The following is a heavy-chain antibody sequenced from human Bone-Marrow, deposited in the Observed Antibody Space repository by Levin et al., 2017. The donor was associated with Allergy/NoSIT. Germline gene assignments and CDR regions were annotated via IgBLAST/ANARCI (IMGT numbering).Heavy chain of an antibody. V-gene: IGHV3-23*01. Sequence: GGSLRLSCAASGFTFSSYAMSWVRQAPGKGLEWVSAISGSGGSTYYADSVKGRFTISRDNSKNTLYLQMNSLRAEDTAVYYCAKDPVPSTYYDFWSGYYGYYDYGMDVWGQGTTVTVSS. CDR1: GFTFSSYA. CDR2: ISGSGGST. D-gene: IGHD3-3*01. CDR3: AKDPVPSTYYDFWSGYYGYYDYGMDV. J-gene: IGHJ6*02.